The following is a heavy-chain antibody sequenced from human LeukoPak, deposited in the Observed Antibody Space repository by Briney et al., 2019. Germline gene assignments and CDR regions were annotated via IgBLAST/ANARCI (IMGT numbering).Heavy chain of an antibody. CDR2: ISSSSSYI. Sequence: GGSLRLSCAASGFTFSSYSMNWVRQAPGKGLEWVSSISSSSSYIYYADSVKGRFTISRDNAKNSLYLQMNSLRAEDTAVYYFPRLLAAAGPGNWFDPWGQGTLVTVSS. V-gene: IGHV3-21*01. D-gene: IGHD6-13*01. CDR1: GFTFSSYS. CDR3: PRLLAAAGPGNWFDP. J-gene: IGHJ5*02.